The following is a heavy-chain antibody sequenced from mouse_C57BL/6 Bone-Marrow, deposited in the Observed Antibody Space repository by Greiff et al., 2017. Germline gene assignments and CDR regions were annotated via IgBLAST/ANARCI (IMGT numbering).Heavy chain of an antibody. J-gene: IGHJ4*01. CDR1: GFTFSDYG. V-gene: IGHV5-17*01. CDR3: ARGTTGTNYYAMDY. Sequence: EVKLEESGGGLVKPGGSLKLSCAASGFTFSDYGMHWVRQAPEKGLEWVAYISSGSSTIYYADTVKGRFTISRDNAKNTLFLQMTSLMSEDTAMYYCARGTTGTNYYAMDYWGQGTSVTVSS. D-gene: IGHD4-1*02. CDR2: ISSGSSTI.